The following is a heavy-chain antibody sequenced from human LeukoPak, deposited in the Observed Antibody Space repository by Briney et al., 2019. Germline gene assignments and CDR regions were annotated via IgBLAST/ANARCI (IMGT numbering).Heavy chain of an antibody. CDR1: GFTFSSYA. Sequence: GGSLRLSCVASGFTFSSYAMTWVRQAPGKGLEWVPGINNGGGSAYYADSVKGRFTISRDNSKNTLYLQMNSPRDEDTAVYYCAKATYRGNSVPGYWGQGTLVTVSS. D-gene: IGHD4-23*01. J-gene: IGHJ4*02. CDR2: INNGGGSA. CDR3: AKATYRGNSVPGY. V-gene: IGHV3-23*01.